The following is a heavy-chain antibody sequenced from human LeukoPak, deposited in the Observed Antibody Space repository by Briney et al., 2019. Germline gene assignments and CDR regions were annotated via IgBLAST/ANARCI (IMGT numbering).Heavy chain of an antibody. CDR2: IYSDNT. D-gene: IGHD3-10*01. V-gene: IGHV3-53*01. J-gene: IGHJ4*02. CDR1: GFTVSSNS. Sequence: GGSLRLSCTVSGFTVSSNSMSWVRQAPGKGLEWVSFIYSDNTHYSDSVKGRFTISRDNSKNTLYLQMNSLRAEDTAVYYCAKGPEVRGVIVILKTGEKGALDYWGQGTLVTVSS. CDR3: AKGPEVRGVIVILKTGEKGALDY.